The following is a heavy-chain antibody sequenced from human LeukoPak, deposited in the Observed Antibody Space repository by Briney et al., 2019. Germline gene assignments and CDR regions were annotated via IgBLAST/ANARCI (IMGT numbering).Heavy chain of an antibody. CDR2: IYSGGST. CDR3: AREFYGIAAAGSLNYYFMDV. CDR1: GFTVSSNY. Sequence: PGVSLRLSCAASGFTVSSNYMSWVRQAPGKGLEWVSVIYSGGSTYYADSVKGRFTISRDNSKNTLYLQMNSLRAEDTAVDYCAREFYGIAAAGSLNYYFMDVWGKGTTVT. V-gene: IGHV3-66*01. J-gene: IGHJ6*03. D-gene: IGHD6-13*01.